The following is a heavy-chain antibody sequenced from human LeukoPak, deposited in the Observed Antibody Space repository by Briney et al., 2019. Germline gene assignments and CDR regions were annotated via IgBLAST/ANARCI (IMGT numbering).Heavy chain of an antibody. Sequence: GGSLRLSCAASGFTVSSNDMSWVRQAPGKGLEWVSVIYSGGSTYYADSVKGRFTISRDNSKNTLYLQMNSLRAEDTAVYYCAREKKGGDLPGGAFDIWGQGTMVTVSS. CDR2: IYSGGST. D-gene: IGHD2-21*02. V-gene: IGHV3-66*01. CDR1: GFTVSSND. J-gene: IGHJ3*02. CDR3: AREKKGGDLPGGAFDI.